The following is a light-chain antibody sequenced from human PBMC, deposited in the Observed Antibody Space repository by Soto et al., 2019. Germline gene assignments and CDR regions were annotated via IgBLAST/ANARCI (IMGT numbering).Light chain of an antibody. CDR3: QQYSDLPMT. Sequence: PGERAILSCRASQTVNNNYLAXCQXKXGXXXRXXXYGASRRATGIPDRFSGSASGTDFTLTISRLEPEDFAVYFCQQYSDLPMTFGQGTRLEIK. J-gene: IGKJ5*01. V-gene: IGKV3-20*01. CDR2: GAS. CDR1: QTVNNNY.